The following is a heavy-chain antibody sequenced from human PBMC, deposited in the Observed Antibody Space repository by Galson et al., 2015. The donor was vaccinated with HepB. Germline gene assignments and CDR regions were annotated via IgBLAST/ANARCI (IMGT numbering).Heavy chain of an antibody. CDR1: GASINYYY. J-gene: IGHJ5*02. V-gene: IGHV4-59*01. CDR2: VHYSGGT. CDR3: ARDQGWFDP. Sequence: ETLSLTCTVSGASINYYYCSWIRQPTGKGLEWIGYVHYSGGTQYNPAFESRVTMSVDTSKNQFSLRLSSVTATDTAVYYCARDQGWFDPWGQGTLVTVSP.